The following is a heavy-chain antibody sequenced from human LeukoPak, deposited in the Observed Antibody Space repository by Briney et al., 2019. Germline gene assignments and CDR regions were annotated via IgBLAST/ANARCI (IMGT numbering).Heavy chain of an antibody. J-gene: IGHJ4*02. Sequence: AGGSLRLSCAASGLTFNNFEMNWVRQAPGKGLEWVSHISSGGTTIYYADSVKGRFAISRDNVNNLLSLQMSSLRAEDTAVYYGATGGTYGAQETLFIVP. D-gene: IGHD3-16*01. CDR3: ATGGTY. V-gene: IGHV3-48*03. CDR1: GLTFNNFE. CDR2: ISSGGTTI.